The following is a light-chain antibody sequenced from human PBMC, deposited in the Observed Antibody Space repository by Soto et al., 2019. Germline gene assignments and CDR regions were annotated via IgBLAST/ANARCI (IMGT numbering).Light chain of an antibody. V-gene: IGKV3-15*01. CDR3: QQLYT. J-gene: IGKJ2*01. Sequence: EIVMTQSPATLSVSPGERATLSCRASQSVSSNLAWYQQKPGQAPRLLIYGASTRATGIPARFSGSGSGTEFTLTISSLRSEDFAVYYCQQLYTFGQGTKLEIK. CDR1: QSVSSN. CDR2: GAS.